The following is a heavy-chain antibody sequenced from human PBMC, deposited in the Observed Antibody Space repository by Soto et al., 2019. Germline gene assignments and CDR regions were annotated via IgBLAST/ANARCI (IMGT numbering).Heavy chain of an antibody. CDR3: ARRPHCSGGICYYGLDN. CDR2: MNPDSGHA. Sequence: ASVKVSCKAYGYTFTNSDINWVRQAPGQGLEWMGWMNPDSGHAAYAQKFQGRVTLTTSTSTSTVYMEMRSLGSEDTAVYYCARRPHCSGGICYYGLDNWGQGTLVPVSS. D-gene: IGHD2-15*01. CDR1: GYTFTNSD. J-gene: IGHJ4*02. V-gene: IGHV1-8*01.